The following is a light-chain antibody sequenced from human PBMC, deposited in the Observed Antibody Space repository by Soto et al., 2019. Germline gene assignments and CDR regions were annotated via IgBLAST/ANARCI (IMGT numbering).Light chain of an antibody. CDR1: SSDVGSFNR. Sequence: QSALTQPPSVSGSPGQSVTISCTGTSSDVGSFNRVSWYQQPPGTAPKLVIYDVTNRPSGLPDRFSGSKSGNTASLTISWLKDEDEADYSCHSYPSRSTFVFGGGTKLTVL. CDR3: HSYPSRSTFV. V-gene: IGLV2-18*02. CDR2: DVT. J-gene: IGLJ3*02.